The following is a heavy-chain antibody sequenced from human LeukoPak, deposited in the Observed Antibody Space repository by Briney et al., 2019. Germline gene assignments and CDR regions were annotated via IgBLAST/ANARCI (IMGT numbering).Heavy chain of an antibody. V-gene: IGHV4-39*02. CDR2: IYYSGRT. CDR1: GDSISNSNYY. Sequence: SETPSLTCTISGDSISNSNYYWGWIRQPPGKGLEWIGNIYYSGRTYYNPSLKSRVTISVDTSKNDFSLKLSSVTAADTAVYYCARLYYYDSSGPPLWGQGTMVAVSS. J-gene: IGHJ4*02. D-gene: IGHD3-22*01. CDR3: ARLYYYDSSGPPL.